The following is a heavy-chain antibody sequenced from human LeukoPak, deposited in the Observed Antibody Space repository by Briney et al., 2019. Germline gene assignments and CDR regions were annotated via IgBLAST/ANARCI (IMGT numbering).Heavy chain of an antibody. CDR3: APLIGAYFDY. CDR2: INTDNGNT. D-gene: IGHD3-22*01. V-gene: IGHV1-3*04. CDR1: GYTFTNHP. Sequence: GPSVTVSCKTSGYTFTNHPMHWMRQAPGQRLEWMVWINTDNGNTKYSQKFQGRVAFTRDTSASTAYMELNSLTSEDTSVYYCAPLIGAYFDYWGQGTLVTVSS. J-gene: IGHJ4*02.